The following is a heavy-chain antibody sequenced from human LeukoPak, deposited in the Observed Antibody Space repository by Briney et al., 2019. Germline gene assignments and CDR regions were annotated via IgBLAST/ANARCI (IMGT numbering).Heavy chain of an antibody. D-gene: IGHD5-12*01. CDR1: GLTFSSYA. CDR3: ASGYEYYYYYAVDV. V-gene: IGHV3-30-3*01. CDR2: ISYDGSNK. J-gene: IGHJ6*02. Sequence: GGSLRLSCAASGLTFSSYAMHWVRQAPGKGLEWVAVISYDGSNKYYADSVKGRFTISRDNSKNTLYLQMNSLRAEDTAVYYCASGYEYYYYYAVDVWGQGTTVTVSS.